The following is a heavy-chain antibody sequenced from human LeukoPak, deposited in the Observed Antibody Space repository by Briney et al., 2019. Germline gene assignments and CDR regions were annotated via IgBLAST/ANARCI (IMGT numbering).Heavy chain of an antibody. CDR2: INQDGSAK. CDR1: GFTFNNYW. Sequence: GGSLRLSCAAFGFTFNNYWMSWVRQAPGKGLEWVANINQDGSAKHYVDSVKGRFTISRDNAKNSLYLQMNGLRAEHTAVYFCAKASIAGAIGVLDYWGQGTLVTVSS. J-gene: IGHJ4*02. D-gene: IGHD1-26*01. CDR3: AKASIAGAIGVLDY. V-gene: IGHV3-7*01.